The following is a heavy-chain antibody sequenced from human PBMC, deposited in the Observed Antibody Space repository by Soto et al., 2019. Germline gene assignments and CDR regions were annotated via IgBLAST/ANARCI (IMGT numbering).Heavy chain of an antibody. Sequence: PSETLSLTCTVSGGSISSYYWSWIRQPPGKGLEWIGYIYYSGSTNYNPSLKSRVTISVDTSKNQFSLKLSSVTAADTAVYYCARGYVDTAMTFDYWGQGTLVTVS. CDR1: GGSISSYY. CDR3: ARGYVDTAMTFDY. D-gene: IGHD5-18*01. CDR2: IYYSGST. J-gene: IGHJ4*02. V-gene: IGHV4-59*01.